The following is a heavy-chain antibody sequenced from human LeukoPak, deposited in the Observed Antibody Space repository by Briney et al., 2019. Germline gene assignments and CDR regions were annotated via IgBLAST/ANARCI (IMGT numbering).Heavy chain of an antibody. CDR3: ARDEGPPRYNWNYGGPDF. J-gene: IGHJ4*02. CDR1: GYTFTHYY. V-gene: IGHV1-46*01. Sequence: ASVKVSCKTSGYTFTHYYMHWVRQAPREALEWMGIINPSGGSTSYAQKFQGRVTLTRDTSTSTVYMELSSLSSEDTAVYYCARDEGPPRYNWNYGGPDFWGQGTLVTVLS. D-gene: IGHD1-7*01. CDR2: INPSGGST.